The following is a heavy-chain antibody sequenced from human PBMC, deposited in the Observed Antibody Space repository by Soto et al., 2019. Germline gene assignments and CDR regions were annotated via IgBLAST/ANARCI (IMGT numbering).Heavy chain of an antibody. J-gene: IGHJ4*02. CDR2: ISGPGGST. CDR3: AKQVYGSGSYYVDY. V-gene: IGHV3-23*01. D-gene: IGHD3-10*01. Sequence: GGSLRLSCEASGFTFSNYAMSWVRQAPGKGLEWVSGISGPGGSTYYADSVKGRFTISRDNSRNKLYLKVNSLRAEDTAVYHCAKQVYGSGSYYVDYWGQGALVTVSS. CDR1: GFTFSNYA.